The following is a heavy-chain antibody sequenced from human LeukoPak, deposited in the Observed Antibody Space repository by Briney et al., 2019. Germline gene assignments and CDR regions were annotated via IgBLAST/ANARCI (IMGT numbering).Heavy chain of an antibody. CDR3: ARGVSTYYYGSGSYYTVDY. V-gene: IGHV4-4*07. D-gene: IGHD3-10*01. CDR1: GGSISSYY. Sequence: SETLSLTCTVSGGSISSYYWSWIRQPAGKGLEWIGRIYTSGSTNYNPSLKSRVTMSVDTSKNQFSLRLSSVTAADTAVYYCARGVSTYYYGSGSYYTVDYWGQGTLVTVSS. J-gene: IGHJ4*02. CDR2: IYTSGST.